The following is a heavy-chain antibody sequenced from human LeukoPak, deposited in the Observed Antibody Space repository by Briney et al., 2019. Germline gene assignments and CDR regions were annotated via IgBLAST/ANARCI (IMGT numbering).Heavy chain of an antibody. D-gene: IGHD2-2*01. CDR1: GFTFSSYG. J-gene: IGHJ4*02. V-gene: IGHV3-33*01. CDR2: IGYDGTNE. CDR3: ARDFYCSRTSCYAPSFDY. Sequence: PGGSLRLSCAASGFTFSSYGMHWVRQAPGKGVEWVALIGYDGTNEYYADSVKGRYTISRDHSKNTLYLQMKSLRAEDTVVYYCARDFYCSRTSCYAPSFDYWGEGTLVSVSS.